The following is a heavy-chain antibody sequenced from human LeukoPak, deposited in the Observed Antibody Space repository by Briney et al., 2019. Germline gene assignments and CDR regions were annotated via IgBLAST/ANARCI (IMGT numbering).Heavy chain of an antibody. CDR2: IYYSGST. Sequence: SETLSLTCTVSGGSISSYYRSWIRQPPGKGLEWIGYIYYSGSTNYNPSLKSRVTISVETSKNQFSLKLSSVTAADTAVYYCARGAVATIGAFDIWGQGTMVTVSS. D-gene: IGHD5-12*01. V-gene: IGHV4-59*01. CDR3: ARGAVATIGAFDI. J-gene: IGHJ3*02. CDR1: GGSISSYY.